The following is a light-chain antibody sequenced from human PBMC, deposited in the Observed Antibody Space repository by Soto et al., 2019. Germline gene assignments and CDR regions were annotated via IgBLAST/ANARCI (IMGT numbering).Light chain of an antibody. CDR1: QSVSNY. CDR3: QQSYTTPFT. Sequence: DIQMTQSPSSLYASVGDRVTITCRASQSVSNYLNWFQHKPGRAPKLLIHTASTLRSGVPSRFSGSGSGADFTLTISSLQREDFATYYCQQSYTTPFTFRQGTELEIK. J-gene: IGKJ2*01. V-gene: IGKV1-39*01. CDR2: TAS.